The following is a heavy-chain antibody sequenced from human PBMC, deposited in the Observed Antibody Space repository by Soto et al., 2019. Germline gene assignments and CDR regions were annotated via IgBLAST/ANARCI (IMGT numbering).Heavy chain of an antibody. CDR3: AIAVKYSSSWYGDAFDI. CDR2: INPNSGGT. CDR1: GYTFTGYY. D-gene: IGHD6-13*01. V-gene: IGHV1-2*04. Sequence: GASVKVSCKASGYTFTGYYMHWVRQAPGQGLEWMGWINPNSGGTNYAQKFQGWVTMTRDTSISTAYMELSRLRSDDTAVYYCAIAVKYSSSWYGDAFDIWGQGTMVTVSS. J-gene: IGHJ3*02.